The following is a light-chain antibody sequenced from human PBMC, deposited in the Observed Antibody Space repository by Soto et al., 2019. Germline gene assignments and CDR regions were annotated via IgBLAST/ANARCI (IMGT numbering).Light chain of an antibody. CDR1: QTILFF. CDR2: AAS. J-gene: IGKJ1*01. CDR3: QQSFNTPPT. Sequence: DIQVTQSPSSLSASVGDRVNITCRSSQTILFFLNWYQQRPGQAPKLLVYAASNLQSGVPSRFTGSGSGTDFTLTITNLQPVDFATYYCQQSFNTPPTFGQGTKVEIK. V-gene: IGKV1-39*01.